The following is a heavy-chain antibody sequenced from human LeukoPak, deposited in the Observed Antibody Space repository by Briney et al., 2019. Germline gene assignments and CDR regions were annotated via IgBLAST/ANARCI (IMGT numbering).Heavy chain of an antibody. Sequence: GGSLRLSCGASGFTFSRYAMSWVRQAPGKGLEWVSYISSSGSTIYYADSVKGRFTISRDNAKNSLYLQMNSLRAEDTAVYYCARVGSVGLLWFGELFPNYFDYWGQGTLVTVSS. D-gene: IGHD3-10*01. V-gene: IGHV3-48*04. CDR2: ISSSGSTI. J-gene: IGHJ4*02. CDR3: ARVGSVGLLWFGELFPNYFDY. CDR1: GFTFSRYA.